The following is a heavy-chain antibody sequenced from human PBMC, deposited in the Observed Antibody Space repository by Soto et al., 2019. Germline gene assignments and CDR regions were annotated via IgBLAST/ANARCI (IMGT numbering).Heavy chain of an antibody. CDR2: IYYSGST. CDR3: ARVRRPRDFADYYGSGSTGWFDP. D-gene: IGHD3-10*01. Sequence: SETLSLTCTVSGGSISSGDYYWSWIRQPPGKGLEWIGYIYYSGSTYYNPSLKSRVTISVDTSKNQFSLKLSSVTAADTAVYYCARVRRPRDFADYYGSGSTGWFDPWGQGTLDTVSS. CDR1: GGSISSGDYY. V-gene: IGHV4-30-4*01. J-gene: IGHJ5*02.